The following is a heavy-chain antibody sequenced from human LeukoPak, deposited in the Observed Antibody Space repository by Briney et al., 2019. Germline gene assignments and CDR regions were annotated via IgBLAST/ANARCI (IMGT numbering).Heavy chain of an antibody. CDR2: INPNSGGT. CDR3: ARDRQRYSSSSFDY. Sequence: GASVKVSCKASGGTFSSYAINWVRQAPGQGLEWMGWINPNSGGTNYAQKFQGRVTMTRDTSISTAYMELSRLRSDDTAVYYCARDRQRYSSSSFDYWGQGTLVTVSS. D-gene: IGHD6-6*01. CDR1: GGTFSSYA. J-gene: IGHJ4*02. V-gene: IGHV1-2*02.